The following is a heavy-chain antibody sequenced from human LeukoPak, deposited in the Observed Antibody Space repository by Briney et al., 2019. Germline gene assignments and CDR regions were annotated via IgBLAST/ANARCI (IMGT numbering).Heavy chain of an antibody. J-gene: IGHJ5*02. Sequence: SETLSLTCTVSGGSISSGDYYWSWIRQPPGKGLEWIGYIYYSGSTYYNPSLKSRVTISVDTSKNQFSLKLSSVTAADTAVYYCARGTYSTPSWFDPWGQGTLVTVSS. V-gene: IGHV4-30-4*01. D-gene: IGHD4-4*01. CDR1: GGSISSGDYY. CDR3: ARGTYSTPSWFDP. CDR2: IYYSGST.